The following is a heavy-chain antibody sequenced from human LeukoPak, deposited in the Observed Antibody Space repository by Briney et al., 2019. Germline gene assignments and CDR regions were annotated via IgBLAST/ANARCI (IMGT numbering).Heavy chain of an antibody. D-gene: IGHD3-22*01. CDR3: ARGPRRYYYDSRYFDL. CDR2: INHSGST. Sequence: SETLSLTCAVYGGSFSGYYWSWIRQPPGKGLEWIGEINHSGSTNYNPSLMSRVTISVDTSKNQFSLKLSSVTAADTAVYYCARGPRRYYYDSRYFDLWGRGTLVTVSS. CDR1: GGSFSGYY. V-gene: IGHV4-34*01. J-gene: IGHJ2*01.